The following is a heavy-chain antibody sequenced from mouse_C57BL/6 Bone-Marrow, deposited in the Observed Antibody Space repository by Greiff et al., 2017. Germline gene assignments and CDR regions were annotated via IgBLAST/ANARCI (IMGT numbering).Heavy chain of an antibody. J-gene: IGHJ3*01. CDR1: GYTFTSYW. V-gene: IGHV1-55*01. CDR3: ARGSLLLRYAY. D-gene: IGHD1-1*01. Sequence: QVQLLQPGAELVKPGASVKMSCKASGYTFTSYWITWVKQRPGQGLEWLGDIYPGSGSTNYNEQFKSKATLTVDTSSSTAYMQLSSLTSEDSAVYYCARGSLLLRYAYWGQGTLVTVSA. CDR2: IYPGSGST.